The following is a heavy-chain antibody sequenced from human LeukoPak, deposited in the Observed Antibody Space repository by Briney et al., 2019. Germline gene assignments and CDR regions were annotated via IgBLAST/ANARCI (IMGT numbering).Heavy chain of an antibody. CDR3: ARRGFRVTMLRGLDY. CDR1: VYTFTSYC. V-gene: IGHV1-2*02. Sequence: GASVTVSCTTSVYTFTSYCMHWVRQAPGQGLEWMGWINPNNGGTNYAQKFQGRVTMTRDTSTSTAYMQLSSLRSGDTAVYYCARRGFRVTMLRGLDYWGQGTLVTVSS. CDR2: INPNNGGT. J-gene: IGHJ4*02. D-gene: IGHD3-10*01.